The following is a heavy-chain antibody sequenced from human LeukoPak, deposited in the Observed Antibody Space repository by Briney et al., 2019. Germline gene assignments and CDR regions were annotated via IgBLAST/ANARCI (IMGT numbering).Heavy chain of an antibody. CDR2: ISGSGGST. J-gene: IGHJ4*02. CDR1: GFTFSSYA. Sequence: PGGSLRLSCAASGFTFSSYAMSWVRQAPGKGLEWVSAISGSGGSTYYADSVKGRFTISRDNSKNTLYLQMNSLRAEDTAVYYCAKDLERDYDFWSGYYTRGSASSGRRGGQGTLVTVSS. CDR3: AKDLERDYDFWSGYYTRGSASSGRR. D-gene: IGHD3-3*01. V-gene: IGHV3-23*01.